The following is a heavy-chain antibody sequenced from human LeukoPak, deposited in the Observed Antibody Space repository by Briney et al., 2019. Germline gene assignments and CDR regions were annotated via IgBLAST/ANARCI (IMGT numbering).Heavy chain of an antibody. CDR2: MDPNSGNT. Sequence: ASVKVSCKASGYTFTSYDINWVRQATGQGLEWMGWMDPNSGNTGYAQKFQGRVTMTRNTSISTAYMELSSLRSEDTAVYYCARGHYYDFWSGYRTRYYYMDVWGKGTTVTVSS. CDR3: ARGHYYDFWSGYRTRYYYMDV. V-gene: IGHV1-8*01. J-gene: IGHJ6*03. D-gene: IGHD3-3*01. CDR1: GYTFTSYD.